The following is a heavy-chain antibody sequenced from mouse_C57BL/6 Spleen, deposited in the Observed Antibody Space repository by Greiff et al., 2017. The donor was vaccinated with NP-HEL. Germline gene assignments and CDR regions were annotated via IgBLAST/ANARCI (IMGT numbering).Heavy chain of an antibody. V-gene: IGHV5-6*01. D-gene: IGHD1-1*01. CDR1: GFTFSSYG. CDR3: ASTTEASYFDV. CDR2: ISSGGSYT. Sequence: EVKLMESGGDLVKPGGSLKLSCAASGFTFSSYGMSWVRQTPDKRLEWVATISSGGSYTYYPDSVKGRFTISRDNAKNTLYLQMSSLKSEDTAMYYCASTTEASYFDVWGTGTTVTVSS. J-gene: IGHJ1*03.